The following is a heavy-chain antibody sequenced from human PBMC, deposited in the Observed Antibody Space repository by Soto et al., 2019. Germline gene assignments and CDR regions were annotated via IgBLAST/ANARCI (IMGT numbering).Heavy chain of an antibody. CDR3: ARSTDLIFGVVIDQDY. CDR2: IYSGGST. CDR1: GFTVSSNY. D-gene: IGHD3-3*01. V-gene: IGHV3-66*01. J-gene: IGHJ4*02. Sequence: EVQLVESGGGLVQPGGSLRLSCAASGFTVSSNYMSWVRQAPGKGLGWVSVIYSGGSTYYADSVKGRFTISRDNSKNTLYLQMNSLRAEDTAVYYCARSTDLIFGVVIDQDYWGQGTLVTVSS.